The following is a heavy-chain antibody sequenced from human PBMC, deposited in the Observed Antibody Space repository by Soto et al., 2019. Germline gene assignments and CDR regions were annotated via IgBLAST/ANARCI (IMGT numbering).Heavy chain of an antibody. Sequence: GGSLRLSCAASGFTVSRDYMSWVRQAPGTGLEWVSVIYTGGSTYYADSVKGRFTFSRDNSKNTLYLQMNSLRAEDTAVYYCARAYGGNPALFDPWGQGTLVTVSS. CDR3: ARAYGGNPALFDP. J-gene: IGHJ5*02. CDR2: IYTGGST. V-gene: IGHV3-53*01. CDR1: GFTVSRDY. D-gene: IGHD4-17*01.